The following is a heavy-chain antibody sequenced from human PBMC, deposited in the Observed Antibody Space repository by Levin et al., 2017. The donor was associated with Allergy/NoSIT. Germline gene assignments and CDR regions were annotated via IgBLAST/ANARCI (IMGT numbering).Heavy chain of an antibody. CDR2: IYYNGNT. D-gene: IGHD2-2*01. CDR1: SGSVGSISYY. CDR3: ARQNRQLLSYSSSYDYYYYMDV. V-gene: IGHV4-39*01. J-gene: IGHJ6*03. Sequence: SETLSLTCSVSSGSVGSISYYWGWIRQPPGKGLEWIGNIYYNGNTYYHPSLKSRVTISLDTSKNQFSLRLTSVTAADTAIYYCARQNRQLLSYSSSYDYYYYMDVWGKGTTVTVSS.